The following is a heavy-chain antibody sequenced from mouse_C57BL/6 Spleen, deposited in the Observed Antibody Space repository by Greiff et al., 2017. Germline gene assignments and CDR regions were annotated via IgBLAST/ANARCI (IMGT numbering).Heavy chain of an antibody. Sequence: VQLQQSGAELVRPGTSVTVSCKASGYAFTNYLIEWVKQRPGQGLELIGVINPGSGGNNYNEKFKGKATLTADKSSSTAYMQLSSLTSEDSAVYFCARGGYSNYGGAMDYWGQGTSVTVSS. CDR1: GYAFTNYL. D-gene: IGHD2-5*01. J-gene: IGHJ4*01. CDR2: INPGSGGN. CDR3: ARGGYSNYGGAMDY. V-gene: IGHV1-54*01.